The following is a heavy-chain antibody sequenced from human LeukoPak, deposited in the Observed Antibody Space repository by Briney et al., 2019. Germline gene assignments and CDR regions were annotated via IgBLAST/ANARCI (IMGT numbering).Heavy chain of an antibody. CDR2: IHYSGST. D-gene: IGHD6-13*01. J-gene: IGHJ4*02. CDR1: GRSISSYY. CDR3: ARGLMMAVAGRGEFHY. V-gene: IGHV4-59*01. Sequence: SETLSLTCTVSGRSISSYYWSWIRQPPGKGLEWRGDIHYSGSTNYNPCLKSRVTISVDTSKNQFSLKLSSVTAADTAVYYCARGLMMAVAGRGEFHYWGQGTLVTVSS.